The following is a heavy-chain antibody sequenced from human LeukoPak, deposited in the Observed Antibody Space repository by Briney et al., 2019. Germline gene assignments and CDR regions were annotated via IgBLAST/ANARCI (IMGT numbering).Heavy chain of an antibody. CDR3: ARDSFGSDYGDRGYFDY. J-gene: IGHJ4*02. CDR2: INHSGST. CDR1: GGSFSGYY. Sequence: SETLSLTCAVYGGSFSGYYWSWIRQPPGKGLEWIGEINHSGSTNYNPSLKSRVTISVGTSKNQFSLKLSSVTAADTAVYYCARDSFGSDYGDRGYFDYWGQGTLVTVSS. V-gene: IGHV4-34*01. D-gene: IGHD4-17*01.